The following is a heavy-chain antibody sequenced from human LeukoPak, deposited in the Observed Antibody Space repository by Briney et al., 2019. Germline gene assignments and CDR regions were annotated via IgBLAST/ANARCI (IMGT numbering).Heavy chain of an antibody. CDR1: GGSISSSSYY. V-gene: IGHV4-39*07. CDR3: ARDRRLGELSTLDY. J-gene: IGHJ4*02. CDR2: IYYSGST. D-gene: IGHD3-16*02. Sequence: SETLSLTCTVSGGSISSSSYYWGWIRQPPGKGLEWIGSIYYSGSTYYNPSLKSRVTISVDTSKNQFSLKLSSVTAADTAVYYCARDRRLGELSTLDYWGQGTLVTVSS.